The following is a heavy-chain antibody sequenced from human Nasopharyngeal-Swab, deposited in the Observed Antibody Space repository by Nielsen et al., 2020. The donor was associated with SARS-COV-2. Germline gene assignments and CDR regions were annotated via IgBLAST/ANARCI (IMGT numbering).Heavy chain of an antibody. CDR3: ARGRRIVVVPAAIPGHYNWFDP. CDR2: INHSGST. V-gene: IGHV4-34*01. Sequence: SETLSLTCAVYGGSFSGYYWSWIRQPPGKGPEWIGEINHSGSTNYNPSLKSRVTISVDTSKNQFSLKLSSVTAADTAVYYCARGRRIVVVPAAIPGHYNWFDPWGQGTLVTVSS. CDR1: GGSFSGYY. D-gene: IGHD2-2*01. J-gene: IGHJ5*02.